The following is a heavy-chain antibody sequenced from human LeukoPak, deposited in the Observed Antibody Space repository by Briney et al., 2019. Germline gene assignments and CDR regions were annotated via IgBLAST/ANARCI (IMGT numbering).Heavy chain of an antibody. CDR2: IKQDGSEK. Sequence: GGSMRLSCAASGFTFSSYWMSWVRQAPGKGLEWVANIKQDGSEKYYVDSVKGRFTISRDNAKNSLYLQMNSLRAEDTAVYYCARDPAGYCSSTSCFGYFDYWGQGTLDTVSS. D-gene: IGHD2-2*01. CDR1: GFTFSSYW. V-gene: IGHV3-7*03. J-gene: IGHJ4*02. CDR3: ARDPAGYCSSTSCFGYFDY.